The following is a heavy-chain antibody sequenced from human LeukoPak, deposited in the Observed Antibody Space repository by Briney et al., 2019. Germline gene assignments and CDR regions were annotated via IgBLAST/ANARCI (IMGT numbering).Heavy chain of an antibody. CDR2: IIPILGIA. D-gene: IGHD1-14*01. J-gene: IGHJ4*02. Sequence: SVKVSCKASGGTFSSYAIGWVRQAPGQGLEWMGRIIPILGIANYAQKFQGRVTITADKSTSTAYMELSSLRSEDTAVYYCAREPDSGIYFDYWGQGTLVTVSS. CDR3: AREPDSGIYFDY. CDR1: GGTFSSYA. V-gene: IGHV1-69*04.